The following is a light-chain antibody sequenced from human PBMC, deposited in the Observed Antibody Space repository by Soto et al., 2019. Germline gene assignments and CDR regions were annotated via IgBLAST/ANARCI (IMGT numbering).Light chain of an antibody. CDR1: QGIGNY. CDR2: AAS. V-gene: IGKV1-27*01. J-gene: IGKJ1*01. CDR3: QKYNSSPWT. Sequence: DIQMTQSPSSLSASVGDRVTITCRASQGIGNYLAWYQQKPGKVPKPLIYAASTLQSGVPSRFRGSGSGTDFTLIITSLQPEDVATYYCQKYNSSPWTLGQGTEVEIK.